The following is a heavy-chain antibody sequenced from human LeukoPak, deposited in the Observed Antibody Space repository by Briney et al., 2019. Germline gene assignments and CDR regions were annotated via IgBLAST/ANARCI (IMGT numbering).Heavy chain of an antibody. CDR2: ISYDGSNK. CDR1: GFTFSSYG. V-gene: IGHV3-30*18. D-gene: IGHD6-13*01. CDR3: AKDMSPGIAAAGKVDY. J-gene: IGHJ4*02. Sequence: GRSLRLSCAASGFTFSSYGMHWVRQAPGKGLEWVAVISYDGSNKYCADSVKGRFTISRDNSKNTLYLQVNSLRAEDTAVYYCAKDMSPGIAAAGKVDYWGQGTLVTVSS.